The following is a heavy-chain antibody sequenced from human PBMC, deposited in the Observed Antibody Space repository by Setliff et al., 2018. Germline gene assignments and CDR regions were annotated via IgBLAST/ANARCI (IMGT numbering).Heavy chain of an antibody. CDR2: TNLVDGET. CDR1: GFTFTGYS. V-gene: IGHV1-2*02. J-gene: IGHJ4*02. Sequence: ASVKVSCKASGFTFTGYSIHWVRQAPGQGLEWVGWTNLVDGETRYARKFQGRVTMTRDTSKNQFSLKLKSVTAADTAVYYCARAPGRNIRGDYWGQGALVTVSS. D-gene: IGHD3-10*01. CDR3: ARAPGRNIRGDY.